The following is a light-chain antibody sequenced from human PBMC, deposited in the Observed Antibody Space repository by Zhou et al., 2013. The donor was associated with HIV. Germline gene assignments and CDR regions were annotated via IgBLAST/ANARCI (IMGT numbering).Light chain of an antibody. Sequence: EIVLTQSPATLSLSPGERATLSCRASQSVSSYLAWYQQKPGQAPRLLIYDASNRATGIPARFRGSGSGTDFSLSISRLEPGDVAVYYCQQYGSSPRTFGQGTKVEIK. CDR2: DAS. CDR1: QSVSSY. J-gene: IGKJ1*01. CDR3: QQYGSSPRT. V-gene: IGKV3-20*01.